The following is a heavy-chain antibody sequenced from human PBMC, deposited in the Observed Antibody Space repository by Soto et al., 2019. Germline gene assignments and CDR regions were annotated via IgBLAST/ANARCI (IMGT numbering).Heavy chain of an antibody. CDR2: IDPTSTEI. CDR3: ARDYLTGDPREAFDS. CDR1: GFNFGAFS. D-gene: IGHD7-27*01. Sequence: EVQLVESGGGLVKPGESLRLSCTASGFNFGAFSLSWVRQAPGKGLEWVSSIDPTSTEIHYADSVEGRFSVYRDSTKNSLYLQMISLRFEDTGVYYCARDYLTGDPREAFDSWGLGTLVTVSS. J-gene: IGHJ4*02. V-gene: IGHV3-21*01.